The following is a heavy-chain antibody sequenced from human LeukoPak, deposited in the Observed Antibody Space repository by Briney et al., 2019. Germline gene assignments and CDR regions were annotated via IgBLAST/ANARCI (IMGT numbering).Heavy chain of an antibody. D-gene: IGHD1-26*01. Sequence: GGSLRLSCAASGFTFNTYWMYWVRQVPGKGLVWVSGIKSDGSRTNYADSVKGRFTISRDSAKSTLYLQMNSLRAEDTAVYYCATHHSETYSRVPFWGQGTLVTVSS. CDR1: GFTFNTYW. CDR3: ATHHSETYSRVPF. J-gene: IGHJ4*02. V-gene: IGHV3-74*01. CDR2: IKSDGSRT.